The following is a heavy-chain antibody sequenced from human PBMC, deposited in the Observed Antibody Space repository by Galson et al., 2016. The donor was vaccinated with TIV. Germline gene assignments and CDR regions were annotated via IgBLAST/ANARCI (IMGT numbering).Heavy chain of an antibody. D-gene: IGHD2/OR15-2a*01. Sequence: SVKVSCKVSGDSLSDLSMHWVRQAPGKGLEWMAGFDPEQHKKIYAQKLEGRVTLTDDTSTDTAFLELSSMSFEDTAVYYCASVAWFPGLSLDNWGQGTLVIVSS. CDR1: GDSLSDLS. V-gene: IGHV1-24*01. J-gene: IGHJ4*02. CDR3: ASVAWFPGLSLDN. CDR2: FDPEQHKK.